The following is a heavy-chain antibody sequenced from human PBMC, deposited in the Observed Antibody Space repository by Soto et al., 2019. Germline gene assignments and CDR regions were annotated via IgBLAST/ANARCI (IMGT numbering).Heavy chain of an antibody. J-gene: IGHJ1*01. CDR1: GGSISTYY. CDR2: IHHSGRT. D-gene: IGHD3-22*01. CDR3: ARICYDSVVTPPSELHF. V-gene: IGHV4-59*01. Sequence: PSETLSLTCTVSGGSISTYYWNWIRQTPGKGLEWIGYIHHSGRTNYNPSLRSRVTISVDTSKNQFSLKLTSVTAADSAIYYCARICYDSVVTPPSELHFWGHGALVTV.